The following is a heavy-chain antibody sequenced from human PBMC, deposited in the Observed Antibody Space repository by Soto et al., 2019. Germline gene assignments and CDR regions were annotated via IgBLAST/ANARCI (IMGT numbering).Heavy chain of an antibody. CDR2: FDPEDGET. V-gene: IGHV1-24*01. Sequence: GASVKVSCKVSGYTLTELSMHWVRQAPGKGLEWMGGFDPEDGETIYAQKFQGRVTMTEDTSTDTAYMELSSLRSEDTAVYYCATSPVAPAAMDGLFDYWGQGTLVTVS. CDR1: GYTLTELS. J-gene: IGHJ4*02. D-gene: IGHD2-2*01. CDR3: ATSPVAPAAMDGLFDY.